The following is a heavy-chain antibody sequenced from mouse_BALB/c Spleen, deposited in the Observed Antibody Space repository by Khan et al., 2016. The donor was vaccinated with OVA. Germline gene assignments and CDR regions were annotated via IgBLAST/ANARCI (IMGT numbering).Heavy chain of an antibody. D-gene: IGHD2-10*01. Sequence: QIQLVQSGPELKKPGETVKLSCKASGYTFTNYGLNWVKQAPGKGLKGMGWINTYTGEPTYADDFKGRFAFSLETSANNVYLQINNLKNEDTATYFCARRPYFSYVMVYWGQGTSVTVSS. CDR1: GYTFTNYG. J-gene: IGHJ4*01. V-gene: IGHV9-3-1*01. CDR2: INTYTGEP. CDR3: ARRPYFSYVMVY.